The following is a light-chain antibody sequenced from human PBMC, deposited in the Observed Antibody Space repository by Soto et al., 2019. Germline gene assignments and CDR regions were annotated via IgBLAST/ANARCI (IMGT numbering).Light chain of an antibody. CDR2: ENN. V-gene: IGLV1-40*01. J-gene: IGLJ1*01. CDR1: SSNIGAGYE. CDR3: QSYDSSLSGYV. Sequence: QSVLTQPPSVSEAPGQRVTISCTGSSSNIGAGYEAHWYQQVPGTAPKLLIYENNNRPSGVPDRFSGSKSGTSASLAITGVRAEDAAGYYCQSYDSSLSGYVFGTGTELTVL.